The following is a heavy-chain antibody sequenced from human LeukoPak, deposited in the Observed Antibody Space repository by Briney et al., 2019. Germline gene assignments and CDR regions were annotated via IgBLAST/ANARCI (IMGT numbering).Heavy chain of an antibody. Sequence: SETLSLTCTVSGGSISSYYWSWIRQPPGKGLEWIGYIYYSGSTNYNPSLKSRVTISVDTSKNQFSLKLSSVTAADTAVYYCRADGGYSSDAFDIWGQGTMVTVSS. D-gene: IGHD3-22*01. CDR1: GGSISSYY. CDR2: IYYSGST. J-gene: IGHJ3*02. V-gene: IGHV4-59*08. CDR3: RADGGYSSDAFDI.